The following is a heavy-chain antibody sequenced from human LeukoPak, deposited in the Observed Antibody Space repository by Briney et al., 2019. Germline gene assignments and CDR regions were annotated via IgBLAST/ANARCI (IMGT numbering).Heavy chain of an antibody. CDR1: GFTFTSYA. J-gene: IGHJ4*02. Sequence: GGSLRLSCAASGFTFTSYAMHWVRQAPGKGLEWVAVISYDGSNKFYADSVKGRFTISRDNSKNTLYLQMNSLRPEDTAVYYCARAGGGILDASDYWGQGTLVTVSS. D-gene: IGHD2-15*01. V-gene: IGHV3-30-3*01. CDR3: ARAGGGILDASDY. CDR2: ISYDGSNK.